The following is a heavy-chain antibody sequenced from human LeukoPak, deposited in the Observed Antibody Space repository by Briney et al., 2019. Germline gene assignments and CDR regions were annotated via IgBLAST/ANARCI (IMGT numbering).Heavy chain of an antibody. J-gene: IGHJ4*02. CDR3: ASLGSGGYCSGGSCYPLDY. D-gene: IGHD2-15*01. CDR1: GGSISSSSYY. CDR2: IYYSGST. Sequence: SETLSLTCTVSGGSISSSSYYWGWTRQPPGKGLEWIGSIYYSGSTYYNPSLKSRVTISVDTSKNQFSLKLSSVTAADTAVYYCASLGSGGYCSGGSCYPLDYWGQGTLVTVSS. V-gene: IGHV4-39*01.